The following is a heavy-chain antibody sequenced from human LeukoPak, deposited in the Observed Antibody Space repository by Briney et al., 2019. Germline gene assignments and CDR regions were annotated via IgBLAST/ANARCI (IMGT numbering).Heavy chain of an antibody. Sequence: GGSLRLSCAASGFTFSSYAMHWVRQAPGKGLEWVAVISYDGSNKYYADSVKGRFTISRDNSKNTLYLQMNSLRAEDTAVYYCARDYDGDLHAGGFDAFDIWGQGTMVTVSS. CDR2: ISYDGSNK. J-gene: IGHJ3*02. CDR3: ARDYDGDLHAGGFDAFDI. D-gene: IGHD4-17*01. V-gene: IGHV3-30-3*01. CDR1: GFTFSSYA.